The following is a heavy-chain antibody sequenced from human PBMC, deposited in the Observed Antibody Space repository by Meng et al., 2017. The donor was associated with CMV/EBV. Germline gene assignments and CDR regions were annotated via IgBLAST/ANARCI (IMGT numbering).Heavy chain of an antibody. Sequence: GESLKISYAASGFTFSSYWMHWVRQAPGKGLVWVSRINSDGSSTSYADSVKGRFTISRDNAKNTLYLQMNSLRAEDTAVYYCARAGKDWVGRTVYYDYWGQGTLVTVSS. J-gene: IGHJ4*02. D-gene: IGHD2-15*01. CDR1: GFTFSSYW. CDR2: INSDGSST. CDR3: ARAGKDWVGRTVYYDY. V-gene: IGHV3-74*01.